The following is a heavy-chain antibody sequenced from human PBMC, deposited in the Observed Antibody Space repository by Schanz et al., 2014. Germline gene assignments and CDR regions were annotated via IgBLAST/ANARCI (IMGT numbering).Heavy chain of an antibody. CDR1: GFTFSSHS. CDR3: AKGRFGELSAFDI. V-gene: IGHV3-48*01. J-gene: IGHJ3*02. Sequence: EVQLLESGGGLVQPGGSLRLSCAASGFTFSSHSFNWVRQAPGKGLEWISYITYNGGTIYYADSVKGRFTISRDNAKNSLYLEMNSLRAEDTALYYCAKGRFGELSAFDIWGQGTMXTVSS. CDR2: ITYNGGTI. D-gene: IGHD3-10*01.